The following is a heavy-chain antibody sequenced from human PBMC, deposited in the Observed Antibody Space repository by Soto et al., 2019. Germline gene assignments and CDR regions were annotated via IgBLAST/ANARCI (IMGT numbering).Heavy chain of an antibody. Sequence: GASVKVSCKASGYTFTSYGISWVRQAPGQGLEWMGWISAYNGNTNYAQKLQGRVTMTTDTSTSTAYMELRSLRSDDTAVYYCARDSPYSSSSYRWFDLWGQGTLVTVSS. CDR3: ARDSPYSSSSYRWFDL. CDR2: ISAYNGNT. J-gene: IGHJ5*02. V-gene: IGHV1-18*01. CDR1: GYTFTSYG. D-gene: IGHD6-6*01.